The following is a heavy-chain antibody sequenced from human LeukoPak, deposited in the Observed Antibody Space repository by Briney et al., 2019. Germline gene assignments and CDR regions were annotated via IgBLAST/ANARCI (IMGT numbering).Heavy chain of an antibody. D-gene: IGHD1-26*01. CDR2: ISYDGSNK. CDR1: GFTFSSYA. J-gene: IGHJ4*02. CDR3: ATQEGIVGATPAGYFQY. V-gene: IGHV3-30*03. Sequence: GRSLRLSCTAPGFTFSSYAIHWIRQAPGKGLEWVAVISYDGSNKYYADSVKGRFTISRDNSKNTLYLQMNSLRAEDTAVYYCATQEGIVGATPAGYFQYWGQGTLVTVSS.